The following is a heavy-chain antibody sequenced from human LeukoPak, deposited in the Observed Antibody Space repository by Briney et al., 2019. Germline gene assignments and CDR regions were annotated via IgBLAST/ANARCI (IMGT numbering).Heavy chain of an antibody. CDR1: GFTSSTYW. V-gene: IGHV3-74*01. Sequence: GGSLRLSCAASGFTSSTYWMHWVRQAPGKGLVWVSRIDSDGSSTDYVDSVKGRFTISRGSARNTVYLQMNSLRAEDTAVYYCVSRWELLHWGQGTLATVSS. CDR2: IDSDGSST. J-gene: IGHJ4*02. D-gene: IGHD1-26*01. CDR3: VSRWELLH.